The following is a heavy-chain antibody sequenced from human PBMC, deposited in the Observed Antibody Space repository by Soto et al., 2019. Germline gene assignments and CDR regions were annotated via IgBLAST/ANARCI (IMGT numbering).Heavy chain of an antibody. CDR1: GCTFTSYY. J-gene: IGHJ3*02. Sequence: ASVKVSCKASGCTFTSYYMHWVRQAPGQGLEWMGIINPSGGSTSYAQKFQGRVTMTRDTSTSTVYMELSSLRSEDTAVYYCARSIAVAGQEGDAFDIWGQGTMVTV. D-gene: IGHD6-19*01. CDR3: ARSIAVAGQEGDAFDI. CDR2: INPSGGST. V-gene: IGHV1-46*01.